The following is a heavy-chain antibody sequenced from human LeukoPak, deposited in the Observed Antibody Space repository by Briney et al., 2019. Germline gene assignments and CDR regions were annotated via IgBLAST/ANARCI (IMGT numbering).Heavy chain of an antibody. CDR2: ISYDGSNK. Sequence: GGSLRLSCAASGFTFSSYAMHWVRQAPGKGLEWVAVISYDGSNKYYADSVKGRFTISRDNSKNTLYLQMNSLRAEDTALYYCARVYYNSLGYAFDVWGQGTMVSVTS. CDR3: ARVYYNSLGYAFDV. D-gene: IGHD3-22*01. J-gene: IGHJ3*01. CDR1: GFTFSSYA. V-gene: IGHV3-30*04.